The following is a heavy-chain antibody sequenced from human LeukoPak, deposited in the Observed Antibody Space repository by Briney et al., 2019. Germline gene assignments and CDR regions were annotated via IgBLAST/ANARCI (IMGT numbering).Heavy chain of an antibody. CDR2: INPNSGGT. D-gene: IGHD1-26*01. Sequence: ASVKVSCKASGYTFTCYYMHWVRQAPGQGLEWMGWINPNSGGTNYAQKFQGRVTMTRDTSISTAYMELSRLRSDDTAVYYCARGLKVWSYTFDYWGQGTLVTVSS. J-gene: IGHJ4*02. V-gene: IGHV1-2*02. CDR3: ARGLKVWSYTFDY. CDR1: GYTFTCYY.